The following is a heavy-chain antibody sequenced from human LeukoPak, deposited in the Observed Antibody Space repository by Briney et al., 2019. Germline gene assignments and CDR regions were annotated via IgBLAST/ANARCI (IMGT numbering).Heavy chain of an antibody. Sequence: PGGSPRLSCAASGFTYSSYGMHWVRQAPGKGLEWVAVISYDGSNKYYADSVKGRFTISRDNSKNTLYLQMNSLRAEDTAVYYCAIPPTYYDILTGLGPFDYWGQGTLVTVSS. V-gene: IGHV3-30*03. D-gene: IGHD3-9*01. CDR3: AIPPTYYDILTGLGPFDY. CDR1: GFTYSSYG. J-gene: IGHJ4*02. CDR2: ISYDGSNK.